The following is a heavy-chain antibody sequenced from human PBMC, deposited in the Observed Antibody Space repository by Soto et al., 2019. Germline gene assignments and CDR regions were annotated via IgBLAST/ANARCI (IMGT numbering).Heavy chain of an antibody. J-gene: IGHJ4*02. V-gene: IGHV3-74*01. CDR1: GFTFSSFW. D-gene: IGHD2-2*01. Sequence: EVQLVESGEGLVQPGGSLRLSSAASGFTFSSFWMHWVRQAPGEGLVWVSRVNSHGSKRNYADSVKGRVTISRDNANNTLYLHMNSLRVEDTAVKCCARGGVPAAMSYWGEGTLVTVSA. CDR2: VNSHGSKR. CDR3: ARGGVPAAMSY.